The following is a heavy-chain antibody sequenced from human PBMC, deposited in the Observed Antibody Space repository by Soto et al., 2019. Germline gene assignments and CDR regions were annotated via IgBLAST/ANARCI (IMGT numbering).Heavy chain of an antibody. V-gene: IGHV3-30*18. Sequence: GGSLRLSCAASGFTFSSYGMHWVRQAPGKGLEWVAVISYDGSNKYYADSVKGRFTISRDNSKNTLYLQMNSLRAEDTAVYYCAKGGRWLHSDWFDPWGQGTLVTVSS. CDR2: ISYDGSNK. CDR1: GFTFSSYG. J-gene: IGHJ5*02. CDR3: AKGGRWLHSDWFDP. D-gene: IGHD1-26*01.